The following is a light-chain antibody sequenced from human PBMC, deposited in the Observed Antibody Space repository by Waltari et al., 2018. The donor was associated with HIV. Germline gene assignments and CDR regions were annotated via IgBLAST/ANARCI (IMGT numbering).Light chain of an antibody. CDR3: QQAHSTPFT. V-gene: IGKV1-12*01. CDR2: AAF. J-gene: IGKJ3*01. CDR1: HHIRSW. Sequence: DIQMTQSPSSVSASVGDRVTITCRSSHHIRSWLAWYQQKPGEAPKLLIYAAFNLQSGVPSRIVGSGSGTNFTLTITILQPEDSATYHCQQAHSTPFTFGPGTKVEVK.